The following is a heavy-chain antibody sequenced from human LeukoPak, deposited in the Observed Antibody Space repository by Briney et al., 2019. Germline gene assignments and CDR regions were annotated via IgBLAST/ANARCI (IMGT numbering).Heavy chain of an antibody. J-gene: IGHJ4*02. D-gene: IGHD4-11*01. CDR2: IYYSGSA. CDR3: TRRGTATTERFDY. V-gene: IGHV4-39*01. Sequence: SETLSLTCTVSGGSISSSSYYWSWIRQPPGKGLEWIGSIYYSGSACYNPSLKSRVTISVDTSKNQFSLKLSSVTAADTAVYYCTRRGTATTERFDYWGQGTLVTVSS. CDR1: GGSISSSSYY.